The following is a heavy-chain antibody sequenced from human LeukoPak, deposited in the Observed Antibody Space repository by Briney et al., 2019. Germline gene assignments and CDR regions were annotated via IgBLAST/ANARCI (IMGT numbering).Heavy chain of an antibody. Sequence: GASVKVSCKASGYTFTSYGIRWVRQAPGQGLEWMGWISAYNGNTNYAQKLQGRVTMTTDTSTSTVYLELGSLKSDDTAVYYCARDDDSSLDYWGQGTLVAVSS. CDR2: ISAYNGNT. CDR1: GYTFTSYG. D-gene: IGHD3-22*01. CDR3: ARDDDSSLDY. J-gene: IGHJ4*02. V-gene: IGHV1-18*01.